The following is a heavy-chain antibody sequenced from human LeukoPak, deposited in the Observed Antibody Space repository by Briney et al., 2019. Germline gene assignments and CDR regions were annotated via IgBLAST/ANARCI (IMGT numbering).Heavy chain of an antibody. CDR3: ARDGQLDF. CDR2: ISYDGSNK. V-gene: IGHV3-30-3*01. CDR1: GFTFSSYA. J-gene: IGHJ4*02. Sequence: GGSLRLSCAASGFTFSSYAMHWVRQAPGKGLEWVAVISYDGSNKYYADSVKGRFTISTDNSKNTLYLQMNTLRVEDTAVYYCARDGQLDFWGQGTLVTVSS. D-gene: IGHD6-6*01.